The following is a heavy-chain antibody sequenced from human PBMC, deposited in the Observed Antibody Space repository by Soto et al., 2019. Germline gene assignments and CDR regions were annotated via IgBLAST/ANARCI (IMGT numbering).Heavy chain of an antibody. CDR2: IYYSGST. J-gene: IGHJ4*02. CDR1: GGSISSSSYY. CDR3: ARHRPATTKRGQGITIFGVVPQSPDY. Sequence: SETLSLTCTVSGGSISSSSYYWGWIRQPPGKGLEWIGSIYYSGSTYYNPSLKSRVTISVDTSKNQFSLKLSSVTAADTAVYYCARHRPATTKRGQGITIFGVVPQSPDYWGQGTLVTVSS. V-gene: IGHV4-39*01. D-gene: IGHD3-3*01.